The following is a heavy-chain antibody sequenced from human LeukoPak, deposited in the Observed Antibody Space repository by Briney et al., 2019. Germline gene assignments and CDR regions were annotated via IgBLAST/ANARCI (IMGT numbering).Heavy chain of an antibody. J-gene: IGHJ4*02. D-gene: IGHD3-10*01. Sequence: PSETLSLTCTVSGGSITSGDYYWCWIRQPAGKGLEWIGRIYTSGSTNYNPSLKSRVTISVDTSKNQFSLKLSSVTAADTAVYYCARRGIEEGFDYWGQGTLVTVSS. V-gene: IGHV4-61*02. CDR2: IYTSGST. CDR3: ARRGIEEGFDY. CDR1: GGSITSGDYY.